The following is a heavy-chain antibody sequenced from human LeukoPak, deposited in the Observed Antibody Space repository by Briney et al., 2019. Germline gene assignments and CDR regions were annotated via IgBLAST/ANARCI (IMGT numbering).Heavy chain of an antibody. CDR3: ARDPSSSWPNEFDY. CDR1: GYTFTGYY. D-gene: IGHD6-13*01. Sequence: ASVKVSCKASGYTFTGYYMHWVRQAPGQGLEWMGWINPNSGGTNYAQKFQGRVTMTRDTSISTAYMELSRLRSDDTAVYYCARDPSSSWPNEFDYWGQGTLVTVSS. CDR2: INPNSGGT. V-gene: IGHV1-2*02. J-gene: IGHJ4*02.